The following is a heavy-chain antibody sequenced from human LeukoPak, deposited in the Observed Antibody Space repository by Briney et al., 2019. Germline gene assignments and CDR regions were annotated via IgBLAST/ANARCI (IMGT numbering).Heavy chain of an antibody. Sequence: SSETLSLTCTVSGGSISSGDYYWSWIRQPPGKGLEWIGYIYYSGSTYYNPSLKSRVTISVDTSKNQFSLQLDSVTPDDTAVYYCARVRYDFWSGRAKSLDYWGQGTLVTVSS. CDR3: ARVRYDFWSGRAKSLDY. J-gene: IGHJ4*02. CDR1: GGSISSGDYY. D-gene: IGHD3-3*01. V-gene: IGHV4-30-4*01. CDR2: IYYSGST.